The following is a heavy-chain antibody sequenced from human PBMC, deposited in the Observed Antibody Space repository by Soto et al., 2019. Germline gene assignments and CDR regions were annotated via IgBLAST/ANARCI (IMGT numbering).Heavy chain of an antibody. J-gene: IGHJ4*02. CDR2: IIPILGIA. CDR3: ERDPPAGGYDSVTDY. Sequence: QVQLVQSGAEVKKPGSSVKVSCKASGGTFSSYTISWVRQAPGQGLEWMGRIIPILGIANCAQKFKGRVTITADKSTSTAYMELSSLRSEDAAVYYCERDPPAGGYDSVTDYWGQGTLVTVSS. D-gene: IGHD5-12*01. V-gene: IGHV1-69*08. CDR1: GGTFSSYT.